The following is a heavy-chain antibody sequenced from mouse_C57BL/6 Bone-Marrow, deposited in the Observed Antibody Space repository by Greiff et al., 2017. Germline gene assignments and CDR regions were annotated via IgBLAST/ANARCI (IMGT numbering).Heavy chain of an antibody. V-gene: IGHV1-55*01. D-gene: IGHD1-1*01. CDR3: ARYGSSYYWYYDV. CDR2: IYPGSGST. J-gene: IGHJ1*03. CDR1: GYTFTSYW. Sequence: QVQLQQPGAELVKPGASVKMSCKASGYTFTSYWITWVKQRPGQGLEWIGDIYPGSGSTNYNEKFKSKATLTVDTSSNTAYMQLRSLTSENSAVYYVARYGSSYYWYYDVWGTGTTVTVSS.